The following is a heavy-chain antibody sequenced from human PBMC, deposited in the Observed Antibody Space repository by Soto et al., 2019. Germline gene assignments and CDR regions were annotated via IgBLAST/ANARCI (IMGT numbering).Heavy chain of an antibody. CDR2: IIPTFGTA. CDR3: ATTRNLTAGRYYYGMDV. D-gene: IGHD1-7*01. J-gene: IGHJ6*02. Sequence: QVQLVQSGAEVKKPGSSVKVSCKASGGTFSSYAISWVRQAPGQGLEWMGGIIPTFGTADYAQKFQGRVTITAEESTSTAYMELSSLRSEYTAVYYCATTRNLTAGRYYYGMDVWGQGTTVTVSS. V-gene: IGHV1-69*12. CDR1: GGTFSSYA.